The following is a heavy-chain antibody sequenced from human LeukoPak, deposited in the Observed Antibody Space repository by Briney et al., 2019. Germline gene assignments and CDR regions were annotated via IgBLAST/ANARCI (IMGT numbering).Heavy chain of an antibody. CDR3: ARSVSMIGLFDY. V-gene: IGHV3-64*01. Sequence: GGSLRLSCAASGFTFSSYAMHWVRQAPGKGLEYVSAISSNGGSTYYANSVKCRITISRDNSKNTLYLQMGSLRAEDMAVYYCARSVSMIGLFDYWGQGTLVTVSS. D-gene: IGHD3-22*01. CDR1: GFTFSSYA. CDR2: ISSNGGST. J-gene: IGHJ4*02.